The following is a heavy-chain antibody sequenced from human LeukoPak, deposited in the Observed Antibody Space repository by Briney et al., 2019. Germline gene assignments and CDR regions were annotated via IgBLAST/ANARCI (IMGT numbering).Heavy chain of an antibody. J-gene: IGHJ6*03. D-gene: IGHD2-15*01. CDR3: ARERVVVAATSMDV. CDR2: ISSSGSTI. V-gene: IGHV3-11*01. CDR1: GFTFSDYY. Sequence: GGSLRLSCAASGFTFSDYYMSWIRQAPGKGLEWVSYISSSGSTIYYADSVKGRFTISRDNAKNSLYLQMNSLRAEDTAVYYCARERVVVAATSMDVWGKGTTVTVSS.